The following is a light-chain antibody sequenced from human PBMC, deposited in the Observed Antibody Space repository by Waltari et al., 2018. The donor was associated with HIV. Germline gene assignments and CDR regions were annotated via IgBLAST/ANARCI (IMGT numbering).Light chain of an antibody. J-gene: IGKJ1*01. Sequence: DIQMTQSPSTLSASVGDRGTITCRASQSISNWLAWYQVKPGKAPKALIYKASILESGVPLRFSGSGSGTEFTLSISSLQPDDFATYYCLQCDSYSPWTLGQGTKVEIK. CDR1: QSISNW. V-gene: IGKV1-5*03. CDR3: LQCDSYSPWT. CDR2: KAS.